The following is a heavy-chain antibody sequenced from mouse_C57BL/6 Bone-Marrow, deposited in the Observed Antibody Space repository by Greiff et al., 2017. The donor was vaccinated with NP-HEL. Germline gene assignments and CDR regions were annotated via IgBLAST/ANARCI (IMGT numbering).Heavy chain of an antibody. Sequence: VQLQQSGPELVKPGASVKMSCKASGYTFTDYNMHWVKQSHGKSLEWIGYINPNNGGTSSNQKFKGKATLTVNKSSSTAYMELRSLTSEDSAVYYCAKGGDYDDGFDYWGQGTTRTVSS. CDR2: INPNNGGT. J-gene: IGHJ2*01. CDR3: AKGGDYDDGFDY. D-gene: IGHD2-4*01. CDR1: GYTFTDYN. V-gene: IGHV1-22*01.